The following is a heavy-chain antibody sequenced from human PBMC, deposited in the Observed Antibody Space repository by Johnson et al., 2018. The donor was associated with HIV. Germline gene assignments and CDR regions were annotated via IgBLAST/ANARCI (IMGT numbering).Heavy chain of an antibody. CDR2: ISWNGGNT. J-gene: IGHJ3*02. D-gene: IGHD6-19*01. Sequence: VQLVESGGGVVRPGGSLRLSCAASGFTFDAYGLSWVRQAPGKGLAWVSGISWNGGNTDYADSVKGRFTISRDNAKNSLYLQMNSLRDEDTALYFCARETVAGPGRNAFDIWGQGTMVTVSS. V-gene: IGHV3-20*04. CDR3: ARETVAGPGRNAFDI. CDR1: GFTFDAYG.